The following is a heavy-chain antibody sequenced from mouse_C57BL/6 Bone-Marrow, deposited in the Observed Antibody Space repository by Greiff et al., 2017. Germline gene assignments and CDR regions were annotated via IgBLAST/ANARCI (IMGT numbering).Heavy chain of an antibody. D-gene: IGHD2-1*01. V-gene: IGHV5-4*01. CDR1: GFTFSSYA. CDR2: ISDGGSYT. CDR3: AREIYYGNYVWYFDV. J-gene: IGHJ1*03. Sequence: EVMLVESGGGLVKPGGSLKLSCAASGFTFSSYAMSWVRQTPEKRLEWVATISDGGSYTYYPDNVKGRFTISRDNAKNNLYLQMSHLKSEDTAMYYCAREIYYGNYVWYFDVWGTGTTVTVSS.